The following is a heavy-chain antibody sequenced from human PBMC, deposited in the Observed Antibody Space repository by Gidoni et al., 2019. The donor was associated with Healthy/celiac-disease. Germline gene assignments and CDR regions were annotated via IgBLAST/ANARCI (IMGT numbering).Heavy chain of an antibody. V-gene: IGHV3-53*01. CDR1: GFPVSSNY. J-gene: IGHJ4*02. Sequence: EVQLVESGGGLLQPGGSLRLSCAASGFPVSSNYMSWVRQAPGKGLEWVSVIYSGGSTYYADSVKGRFTISRDNSKNTLYLQMNSLRAEDTAVYYCARDHPGLRGGAAADWGQGTLVTVSS. CDR3: ARDHPGLRGGAAAD. D-gene: IGHD6-13*01. CDR2: IYSGGST.